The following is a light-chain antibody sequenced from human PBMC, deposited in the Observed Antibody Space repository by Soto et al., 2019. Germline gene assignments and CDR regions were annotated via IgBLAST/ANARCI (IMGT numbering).Light chain of an antibody. Sequence: DIPMTQSPSSVSASVGDRVTITCRASQGISSWLVWYQQKPGKAPKLLIYAASSLQSGVPSRFSGSGSGTDFTLTISSLQPEDFATYYCQQANSFPFTFGGGTKVEIK. V-gene: IGKV1D-12*01. J-gene: IGKJ4*01. CDR1: QGISSW. CDR2: AAS. CDR3: QQANSFPFT.